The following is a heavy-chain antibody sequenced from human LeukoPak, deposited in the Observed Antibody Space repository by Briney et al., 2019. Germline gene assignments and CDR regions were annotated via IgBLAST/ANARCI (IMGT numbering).Heavy chain of an antibody. CDR3: ARGWSGLCFY. D-gene: IGHD3-3*01. J-gene: IGHJ4*02. CDR1: GGSISSGGYY. Sequence: SETLSLTCTVSGGSISSGGYYWSWIRQHPGKGLEWIGYIYYSGSTYYNPSLKSRVTISVDTSKNQFSLKLSSVTAADTAVYYCARGWSGLCFYWGQGTLVTVSS. CDR2: IYYSGST. V-gene: IGHV4-31*03.